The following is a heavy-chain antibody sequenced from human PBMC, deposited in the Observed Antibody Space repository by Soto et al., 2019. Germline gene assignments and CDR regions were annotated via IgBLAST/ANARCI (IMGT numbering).Heavy chain of an antibody. D-gene: IGHD4-17*01. V-gene: IGHV3-33*01. CDR3: ARDLSGDYGALDT. Sequence: GGSLRLSCAASGFTFSSYGMHWARQGPGKGLGWVAVIWYDGSNKVYADSVKGRFTISKDNSKNTLYLQMNSLRAEDTAVYYCARDLSGDYGALDTWGQGTMVTVSS. CDR1: GFTFSSYG. J-gene: IGHJ3*02. CDR2: IWYDGSNK.